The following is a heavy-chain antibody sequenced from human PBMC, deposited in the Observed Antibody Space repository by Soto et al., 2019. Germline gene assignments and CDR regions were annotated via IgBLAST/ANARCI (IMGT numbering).Heavy chain of an antibody. CDR2: IYYSGST. Sequence: ASETLSLTCTVSGGSISSSSYYWGWIRQPPGKGLEWIGSIYYSGSTYYNPSLKSRVTISVDTSKNQFSLKLSSVTAADTAVYYCARRHNWNEPHYYYYYGMDVWGQGTTVTVSS. CDR1: GGSISSSSYY. D-gene: IGHD1-20*01. V-gene: IGHV4-39*01. J-gene: IGHJ6*02. CDR3: ARRHNWNEPHYYYYYGMDV.